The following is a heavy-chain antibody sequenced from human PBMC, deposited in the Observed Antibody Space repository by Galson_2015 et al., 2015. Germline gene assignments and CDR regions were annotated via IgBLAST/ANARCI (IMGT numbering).Heavy chain of an antibody. V-gene: IGHV1-18*01. Sequence: SVKVSCKASGYTFTIYGITWVRQAPGHGLEWMGWISPSNGNTNYAQKFQGRLTMTTDTSTTTAYMELNSLRSDDTAVYYCTRDQGAYTSPSFRWFDPWGREPRSPSPQ. J-gene: IGHJ5*02. CDR1: GYTFTIYG. CDR2: ISPSNGNT. CDR3: TRDQGAYTSPSFRWFDP. D-gene: IGHD2-2*01.